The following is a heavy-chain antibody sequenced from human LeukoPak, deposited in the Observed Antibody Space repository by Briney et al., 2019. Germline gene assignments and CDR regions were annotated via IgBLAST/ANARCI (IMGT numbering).Heavy chain of an antibody. V-gene: IGHV3-74*01. D-gene: IGHD6-19*01. CDR3: ARDGLAVAPGPLVDY. J-gene: IGHJ4*01. CDR2: MNSDGSNT. Sequence: GGSLRLSCAASGFTFSSYWMHWVRQAPGKGLVWVSRMNSDGSNTRYADSVKGRFTISRDNAKNTLYLQINSLRAEDTAVYYCARDGLAVAPGPLVDYWGQGTLVTVSS. CDR1: GFTFSSYW.